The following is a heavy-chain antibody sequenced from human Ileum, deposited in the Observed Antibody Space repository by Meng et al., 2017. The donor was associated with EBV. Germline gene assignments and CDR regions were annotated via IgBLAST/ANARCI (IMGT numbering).Heavy chain of an antibody. Sequence: QRLLVKSGGEVQQPGPSGKVSCKASGYTFTNDDISWVRQATGQGLEWMGWMNPKTGTAHYAQKFQGRVSMTRDTSITTAYMELSSLTSEDTAVYYCVRTLERGDYWGQGTLVTVSS. CDR1: GYTFTNDD. CDR2: MNPKTGTA. J-gene: IGHJ4*02. D-gene: IGHD5-24*01. V-gene: IGHV1-8*01. CDR3: VRTLERGDY.